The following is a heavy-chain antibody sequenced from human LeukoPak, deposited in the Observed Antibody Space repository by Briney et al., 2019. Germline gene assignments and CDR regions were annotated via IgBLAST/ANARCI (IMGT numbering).Heavy chain of an antibody. CDR1: GFSVSGNY. CDR2: INIHDDA. CDR3: ATTIVLRAFDI. J-gene: IGHJ3*02. Sequence: GESLRLSCAASGFSVSGNYLTWVRQAPGRGLEWVSFINIHDDAFYADSVKGRFTISRDNSKNTLYLQMNSLRAEDTAVYYCATTIVLRAFDIWGQGTMVTVSS. D-gene: IGHD2-8*01. V-gene: IGHV3-53*01.